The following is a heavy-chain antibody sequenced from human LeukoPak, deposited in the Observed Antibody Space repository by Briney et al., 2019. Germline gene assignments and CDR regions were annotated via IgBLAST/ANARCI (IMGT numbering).Heavy chain of an antibody. CDR1: GFTFDDYA. Sequence: PGGSLRLSCAASGFTFDDYAMHWVRQAPGKGLEWVSGISWNSGSIGYADSVKGRFTISRDNAKNSLYLQMNSLRAEDTALYYCAKQGTMISYWFDPWGQGTLVTVSS. CDR3: AKQGTMISYWFDP. J-gene: IGHJ5*02. D-gene: IGHD3-22*01. V-gene: IGHV3-9*01. CDR2: ISWNSGSI.